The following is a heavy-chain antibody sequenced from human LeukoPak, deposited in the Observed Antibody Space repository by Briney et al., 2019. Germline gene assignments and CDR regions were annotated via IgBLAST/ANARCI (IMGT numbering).Heavy chain of an antibody. J-gene: IGHJ4*02. Sequence: GGSLRLSCAASGFTFSNYAMSWVRQAPGKGLEWVSGISGSGGNTYYADSVKGRFTISRDNAKNSLYLQMNSLRAEDTAVYYCARDCSGGSCHRPDYWGQGTLVTVSS. CDR1: GFTFSNYA. D-gene: IGHD2-15*01. CDR2: ISGSGGNT. CDR3: ARDCSGGSCHRPDY. V-gene: IGHV3-23*01.